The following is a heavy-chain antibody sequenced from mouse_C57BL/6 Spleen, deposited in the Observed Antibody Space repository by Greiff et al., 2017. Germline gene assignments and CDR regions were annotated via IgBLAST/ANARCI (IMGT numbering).Heavy chain of an antibody. D-gene: IGHD2-3*01. CDR3: SGYDSYSLGAKDD. CDR2: IYPGSGST. CDR1: GYTFNSYW. Sequence: VQLQQPGAELVKPGASVKMSCKASGYTFNSYWITWVKQRPGQGLEWIGDIYPGSGSTNNNEKFKSKATLTVDTSSSTAYMQLSSLTSEDSAVYYCSGYDSYSLGAKDDWGQGTSVTFSS. V-gene: IGHV1-55*01. J-gene: IGHJ4*01.